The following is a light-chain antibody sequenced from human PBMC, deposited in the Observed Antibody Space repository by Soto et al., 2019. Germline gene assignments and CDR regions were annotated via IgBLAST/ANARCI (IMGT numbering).Light chain of an antibody. CDR2: AAS. Sequence: EIVLTQSPGTLSLSPGERATLSCRASQSVSSRSLAWYQHKPGQAPRLLIYAASIRATSIPGRFSGSGSGTDFTLTISRLEPEDFAVYYCQHYGDSPLYTFGQGTQLEI. CDR3: QHYGDSPLYT. V-gene: IGKV3-20*01. J-gene: IGKJ2*01. CDR1: QSVSSRS.